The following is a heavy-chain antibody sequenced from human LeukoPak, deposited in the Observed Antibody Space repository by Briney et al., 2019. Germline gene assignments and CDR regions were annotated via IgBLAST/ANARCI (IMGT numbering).Heavy chain of an antibody. CDR2: IYTSGST. Sequence: SETLSLTCTVSGGSISSYYWSWIRQRAGNGLEWIGRIYTSGSTNYNPSLKSRVTMSVDTSKNQFCLKLSAVTAADTAVYYCARDGRGSYAFDIWGQGTMVTVSS. J-gene: IGHJ3*02. CDR3: ARDGRGSYAFDI. CDR1: GGSISSYY. D-gene: IGHD1-26*01. V-gene: IGHV4-4*07.